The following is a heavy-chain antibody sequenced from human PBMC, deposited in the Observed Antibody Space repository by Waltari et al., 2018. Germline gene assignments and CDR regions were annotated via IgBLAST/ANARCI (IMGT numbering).Heavy chain of an antibody. Sequence: EVQLVESGGGLAQPGGSLRLSCEASGFTFSSYWMHWVRQAPGKGLVWVSSIHLNGDGLSPVYADSVKGRFTISRDDAKNTLYLQMNSLRAEDTAVYYCARLHHPTSGEWFDPWGQGTRVIVSS. CDR3: ARLHHPTSGEWFDP. J-gene: IGHJ5*02. CDR2: LNGDGLSP. CDR1: GFTFSSYW. D-gene: IGHD3-10*01. V-gene: IGHV3-74*03.